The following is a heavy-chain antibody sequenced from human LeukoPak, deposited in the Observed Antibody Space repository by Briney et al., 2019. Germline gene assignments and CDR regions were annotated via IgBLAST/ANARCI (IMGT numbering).Heavy chain of an antibody. CDR1: GFIFNNYG. Sequence: GGSLRLSCAASGFIFNNYGLVWVRQAPGKGLEWVSAISNDGGGTTYADFVKGRFSVSRDNSKNTLFLQMNSLRAEDTAVYYCAKSATGEELENWGQGTLVTVSS. J-gene: IGHJ4*02. D-gene: IGHD3-10*01. CDR3: AKSATGEELEN. CDR2: ISNDGGGT. V-gene: IGHV3-23*01.